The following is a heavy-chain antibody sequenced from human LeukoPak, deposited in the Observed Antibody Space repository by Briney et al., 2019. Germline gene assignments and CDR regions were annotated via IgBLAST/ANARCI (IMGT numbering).Heavy chain of an antibody. Sequence: ASVKVSCKASGYTFTDYYMHWVRQAPGQGFEWMGWINPNDGDTNYAQKFHGRVTMTRDTSISTAHMEVSRLRSDGTAVYFCARANFLYCSSSTCLFDYWGQGTLVTVSS. CDR3: ARANFLYCSSSTCLFDY. CDR1: GYTFTDYY. V-gene: IGHV1-2*02. J-gene: IGHJ4*02. CDR2: INPNDGDT. D-gene: IGHD2-2*01.